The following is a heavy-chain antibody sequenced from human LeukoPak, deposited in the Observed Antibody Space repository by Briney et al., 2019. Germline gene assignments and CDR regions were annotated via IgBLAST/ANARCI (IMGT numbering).Heavy chain of an antibody. CDR2: ISAYNGNT. CDR3: ARDFRVRGYSYGSSGY. J-gene: IGHJ4*02. V-gene: IGHV1-18*01. CDR1: GYTFTSYG. Sequence: ASVKVSCKASGYTFTSYGISWVRQAPGQGLEWMGWISAYNGNTNYAQKLQGRATMTTDTSTSTAYMELRSLRSDDTAVYYCARDFRVRGYSYGSSGYWGQGTLVTVSS. D-gene: IGHD5-18*01.